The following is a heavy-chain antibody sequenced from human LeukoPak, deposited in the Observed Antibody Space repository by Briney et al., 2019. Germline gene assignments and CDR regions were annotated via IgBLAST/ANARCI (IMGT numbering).Heavy chain of an antibody. Sequence: PGGSLRPSCAASGFTVSSNYMSWVRQAPGKGLEWVSVIYSGGGTYYADSVKGRFAISRDNSKNTLYLQMNSLRPEDTAVYYCARVGYSSGWFRQWGQGTLVTVSS. CDR1: GFTVSSNY. J-gene: IGHJ4*02. CDR3: ARVGYSSGWFRQ. D-gene: IGHD6-19*01. CDR2: IYSGGGT. V-gene: IGHV3-66*01.